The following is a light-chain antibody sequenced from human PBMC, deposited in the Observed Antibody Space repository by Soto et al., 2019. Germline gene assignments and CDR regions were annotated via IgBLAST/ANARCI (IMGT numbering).Light chain of an antibody. CDR1: QGVGDD. CDR2: AAS. CDR3: LQDNDYPHT. J-gene: IGKJ1*01. Sequence: AIQMTQSPSSLSASVGDRVTISCRASQGVGDDLGWYQQRPGKAPKLLIYAASTLPPGVPSRFTGSGSGTYFTLTISSLQPDDSATYYCLQDNDYPHTFGQGTKVEV. V-gene: IGKV1-6*01.